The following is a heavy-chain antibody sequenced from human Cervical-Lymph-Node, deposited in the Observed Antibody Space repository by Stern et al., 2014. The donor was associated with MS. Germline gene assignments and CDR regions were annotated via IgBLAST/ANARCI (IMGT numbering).Heavy chain of an antibody. Sequence: VQLVQSGAEVKKPGESLKISCKTAGYSFTNYWIGWVRQMPGKGLDGMGTIYPSDVDPRYSPSFQGQVIISADKSIGTAYLQWRSLKASDSGIYYCARGAPPENWGQGTLVTVSS. J-gene: IGHJ4*02. D-gene: IGHD1-26*01. CDR3: ARGAPPEN. CDR2: IYPSDVDP. V-gene: IGHV5-51*03. CDR1: GYSFTNYW.